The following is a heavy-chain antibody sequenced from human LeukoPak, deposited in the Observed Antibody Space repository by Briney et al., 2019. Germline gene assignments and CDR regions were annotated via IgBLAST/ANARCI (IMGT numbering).Heavy chain of an antibody. D-gene: IGHD6-19*01. Sequence: PGGSPRLSCAASGFTFSSYAMSWVRQAPGKGLEWVSAISGSGGSTYYADSVKGRFTISRDNSKNTLYLQMNSLRAEDTAVYYCAKDGISTSGWYFNCNWFDPWGQGTLVTVSS. V-gene: IGHV3-23*01. CDR2: ISGSGGST. CDR3: AKDGISTSGWYFNCNWFDP. CDR1: GFTFSSYA. J-gene: IGHJ5*02.